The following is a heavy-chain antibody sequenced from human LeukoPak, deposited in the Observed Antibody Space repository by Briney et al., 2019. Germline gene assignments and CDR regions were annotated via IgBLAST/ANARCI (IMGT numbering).Heavy chain of an antibody. CDR3: ARDRVIPNSGWPSTYDY. J-gene: IGHJ4*02. V-gene: IGHV1-2*04. Sequence: VASVKVSCKASGYTFTGYYMHWVRQAPGQGLEWMGWINPNSGGTNYAQKFQGWVTMTRDTSINTAYMELSRLRSDDTAVYYCARDRVIPNSGWPSTYDYWGQGTLVTVSS. CDR1: GYTFTGYY. CDR2: INPNSGGT. D-gene: IGHD6-19*01.